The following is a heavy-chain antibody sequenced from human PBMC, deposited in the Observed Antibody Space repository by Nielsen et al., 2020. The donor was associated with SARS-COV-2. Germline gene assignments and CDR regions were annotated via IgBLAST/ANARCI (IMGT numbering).Heavy chain of an antibody. Sequence: SVKASCKASGGTFSSYAISWVRQAPGQGLEWLGGIIPIFGTANYAQKSQGRVTITADESTSTDYMELSSLRSEDTAVYYCARDWGLGEFLYGMDVWGQGTTVTVSS. D-gene: IGHD3-10*01. J-gene: IGHJ6*02. V-gene: IGHV1-69*13. CDR3: ARDWGLGEFLYGMDV. CDR1: GGTFSSYA. CDR2: IIPIFGTA.